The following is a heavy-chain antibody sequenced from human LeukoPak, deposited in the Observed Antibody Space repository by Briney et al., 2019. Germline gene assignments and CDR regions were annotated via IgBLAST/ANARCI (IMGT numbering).Heavy chain of an antibody. V-gene: IGHV4-31*03. Sequence: SETLSLTCTVSGGSISSGGYCWSWIRQHPGKGLEWIGYIYYSGSTYYNPSLKSRVTISVDTSKNQFSLKLSSVTAADTAVYYCAREGTYNWFDPWGQGTLVTVSS. CDR2: IYYSGST. CDR1: GGSISSGGYC. CDR3: AREGTYNWFDP. J-gene: IGHJ5*02.